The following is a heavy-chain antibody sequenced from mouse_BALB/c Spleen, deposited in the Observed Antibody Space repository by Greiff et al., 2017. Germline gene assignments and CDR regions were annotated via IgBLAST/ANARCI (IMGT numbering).Heavy chain of an antibody. J-gene: IGHJ3*01. V-gene: IGHV5-9-4*01. CDR1: GFTFSSYA. Sequence: DVHLVESGGGLVKPGGSLKLSCAASGFTFSSYAMSWVRQSPEKRLEWVAEISSGGSYTYYPDTVTGRFTISRDNAKNTLYLEMSSLRSEDTAMYYCAREDRYSFAYWGQGTLVTVSA. D-gene: IGHD2-14*01. CDR2: ISSGGSYT. CDR3: AREDRYSFAY.